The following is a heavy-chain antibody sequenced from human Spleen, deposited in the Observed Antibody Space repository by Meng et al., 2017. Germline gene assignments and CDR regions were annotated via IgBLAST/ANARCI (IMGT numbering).Heavy chain of an antibody. Sequence: GESLKISCAASGFTFSSYSMNWVRQAPGKGLEWVSSISSSSSYIYYADSVKGRFTISRDNAKNSLYLQMNSLRAEDTAVYYCARGFGYSYGDHFDYWGQGTLVTVSS. J-gene: IGHJ4*02. V-gene: IGHV3-21*01. CDR1: GFTFSSYS. CDR2: ISSSSSYI. D-gene: IGHD5-18*01. CDR3: ARGFGYSYGDHFDY.